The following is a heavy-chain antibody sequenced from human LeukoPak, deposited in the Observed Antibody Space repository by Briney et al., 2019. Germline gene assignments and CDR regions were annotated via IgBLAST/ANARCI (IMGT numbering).Heavy chain of an antibody. CDR1: GFTFSSYA. CDR2: ISYDGSNK. V-gene: IGHV3-30*04. J-gene: IGHJ4*02. Sequence: PGGSLRLSCAASGFTFSSYAMYWVRQAPGKGLEWVAVISYDGSNKYYADSVKGRFTISRDNAKNSLYLQMNSLRAEDTALYYCARGITMMVDWGQGTLVTVSS. CDR3: ARGITMMVD. D-gene: IGHD3-22*01.